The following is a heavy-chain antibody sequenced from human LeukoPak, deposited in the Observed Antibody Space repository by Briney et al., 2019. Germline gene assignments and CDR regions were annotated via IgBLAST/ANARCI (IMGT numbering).Heavy chain of an antibody. CDR2: IYYSGST. CDR1: GGSISSSSYY. V-gene: IGHV4-39*01. CDR3: ARPTGPPTNPYRYFDL. J-gene: IGHJ2*01. Sequence: SETLSLICTVSGGSISSSSYYWGWIRQPPGKGLEWIGSIYYSGSTYYNPSLKSRVTISVDTSKNQFSLKLSSVTAADTAVYYCARPTGPPTNPYRYFDLWGRGTLVTVSS. D-gene: IGHD1-14*01.